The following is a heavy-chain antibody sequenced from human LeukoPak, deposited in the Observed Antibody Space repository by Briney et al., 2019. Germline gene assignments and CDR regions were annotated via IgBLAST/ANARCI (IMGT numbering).Heavy chain of an antibody. V-gene: IGHV3-33*01. D-gene: IGHD3-3*01. Sequence: GGSLRLSCAASGFTFSSYGMHWVRQVPGKGLEWVAVIWYDGSNKYYADSVKGRFTISRDNSKNTLYLQMNSLRAEDTAVYYCARGGGFWSWEYYFDYWGQGTLVTVSS. CDR2: IWYDGSNK. CDR1: GFTFSSYG. CDR3: ARGGGFWSWEYYFDY. J-gene: IGHJ4*02.